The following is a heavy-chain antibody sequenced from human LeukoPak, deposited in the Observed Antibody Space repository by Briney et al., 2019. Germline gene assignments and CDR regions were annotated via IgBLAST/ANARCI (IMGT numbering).Heavy chain of an antibody. CDR2: VHHTGVT. CDR3: VRSATIAVFRYGMDV. J-gene: IGHJ6*02. CDR1: GGSITSLY. V-gene: IGHV4-59*11. Sequence: SETLSLTCSVSGGSITSLYWSWVRQPPGKGLEYVGYVHHTGVTNYNPSLRGRVTVSTDSSKNQFSLKMNSVTAADTAVYYCVRSATIAVFRYGMDVWGQGTTVTVSS. D-gene: IGHD5-24*01.